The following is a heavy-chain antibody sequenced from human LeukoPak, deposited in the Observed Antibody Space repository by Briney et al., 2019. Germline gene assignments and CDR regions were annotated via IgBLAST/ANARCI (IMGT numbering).Heavy chain of an antibody. Sequence: GGSLRLSCAASGFTFSGFGMSWVRQAPGKGLEWVSGISGGPVSTSYADSVKGRFTISRDNSKNMLYLQMNSLRAEDTAVYYCAKDHLPGIVVADRDYWGQGTLVTVSS. CDR2: ISGGPVST. V-gene: IGHV3-23*01. CDR1: GFTFSGFG. CDR3: AKDHLPGIVVADRDY. D-gene: IGHD6-19*01. J-gene: IGHJ4*02.